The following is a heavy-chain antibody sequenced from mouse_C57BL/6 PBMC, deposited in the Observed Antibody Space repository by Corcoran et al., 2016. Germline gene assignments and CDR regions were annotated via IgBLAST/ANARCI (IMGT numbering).Heavy chain of an antibody. CDR1: GYTFTSYW. V-gene: IGHV1-69*01. J-gene: IGHJ3*01. CDR2: IDPSDSYT. CDR3: ARRSTGTSVFAY. Sequence: QVQLQQPGAELVMPGASVKLSCKASGYTFTSYWMHWVKQRPGQGLEWIGEIDPSDSYTNYNQKFKGKSTLTVDKSSSTAYMQLSSLTSEDSAVYYCARRSTGTSVFAYWGQGTLVTVSA. D-gene: IGHD4-1*01.